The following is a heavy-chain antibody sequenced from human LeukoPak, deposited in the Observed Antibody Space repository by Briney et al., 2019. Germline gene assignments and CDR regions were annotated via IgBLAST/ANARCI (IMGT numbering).Heavy chain of an antibody. V-gene: IGHV3-53*04. Sequence: GGSPRLSCAASGFTVSSNYMSWVRQAPGKGLEWVSVIYSGGSTYYADSVKGRFTISRHNSKNTLYLQMNSLRAEDTAVYYCARVIWLAVVPGPWFDPWGQGTLVTVSS. J-gene: IGHJ5*02. CDR2: IYSGGST. D-gene: IGHD6-19*01. CDR3: ARVIWLAVVPGPWFDP. CDR1: GFTVSSNY.